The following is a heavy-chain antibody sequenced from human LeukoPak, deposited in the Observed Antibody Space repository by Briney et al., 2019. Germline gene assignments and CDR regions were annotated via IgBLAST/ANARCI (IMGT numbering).Heavy chain of an antibody. Sequence: ASVKVSCKASGYTFTGYYMHWVRQAPGQGLEWMGWINPNSGDTNYTQKFQGRVTMTRDTSIGTAYMELSRLRSDDTAVYYCAKPRFGYCSSTNCYSWFDPWGQGTLVTVSS. V-gene: IGHV1-2*02. J-gene: IGHJ5*02. D-gene: IGHD2-2*03. CDR3: AKPRFGYCSSTNCYSWFDP. CDR1: GYTFTGYY. CDR2: INPNSGDT.